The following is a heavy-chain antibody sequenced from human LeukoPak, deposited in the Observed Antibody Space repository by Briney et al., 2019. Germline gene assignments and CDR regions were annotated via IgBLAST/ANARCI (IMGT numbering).Heavy chain of an antibody. Sequence: GGSLRLSCAASGFTFSSYWMSWVRQAPGKGLEWVANIKQDGSEKYYVDSVKGRFTISRDNAKNSLYLQMNSLRAEDTAVYYCARDTWRIAAAGTLGYYYYMDVWGKGTTVTVSS. CDR3: ARDTWRIAAAGTLGYYYYMDV. CDR1: GFTFSSYW. D-gene: IGHD6-13*01. J-gene: IGHJ6*03. CDR2: IKQDGSEK. V-gene: IGHV3-7*01.